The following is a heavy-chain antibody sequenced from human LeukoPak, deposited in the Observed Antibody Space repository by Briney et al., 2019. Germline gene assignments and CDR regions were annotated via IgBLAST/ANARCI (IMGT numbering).Heavy chain of an antibody. CDR3: ARWYYYGYDDC. Sequence: GGSLRLSCAASGLTFSSYWMSWVRQAPGKGLEWVANIKEDGSEKHYADSVKGRFTISRDNAKNTLHLQMNSLRAEDTAVYYCARWYYYGYDDCWGQGTLVTVSS. V-gene: IGHV3-7*03. D-gene: IGHD3-10*01. J-gene: IGHJ4*02. CDR2: IKEDGSEK. CDR1: GLTFSSYW.